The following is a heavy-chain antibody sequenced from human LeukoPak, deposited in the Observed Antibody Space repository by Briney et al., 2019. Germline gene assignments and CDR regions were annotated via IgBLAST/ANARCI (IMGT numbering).Heavy chain of an antibody. CDR3: AKDSERGSLYGSGPLFDY. CDR1: GGSFSGYY. CDR2: INHSGST. J-gene: IGHJ4*02. D-gene: IGHD3-10*01. V-gene: IGHV4-34*01. Sequence: SETLSLTCAVYGGSFSGYYWSWIRQPPGKGLEWIGEINHSGSTNYNPSLKSRVTISVDTSKNQFSLKLSSVTAADTAVYYCAKDSERGSLYGSGPLFDYWGQGTLVTVSS.